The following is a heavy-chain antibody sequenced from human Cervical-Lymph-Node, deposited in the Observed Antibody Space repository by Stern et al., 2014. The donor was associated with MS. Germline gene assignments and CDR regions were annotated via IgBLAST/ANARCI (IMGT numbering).Heavy chain of an antibody. V-gene: IGHV4-4*02. CDR2: IFHTGST. Sequence: QVQLQESGPGLVKPSGTLSLTCAVSGGSISSSNWWSWVRPPPGKGLGWIGEIFHTGSTNYTPPLKSRFTISVDKSKTQFSLRLSSVTAADTAVYYCARVFGKFEYWGQGTLVTVSS. CDR1: GGSISSSNW. D-gene: IGHD3-16*01. CDR3: ARVFGKFEY. J-gene: IGHJ4*02.